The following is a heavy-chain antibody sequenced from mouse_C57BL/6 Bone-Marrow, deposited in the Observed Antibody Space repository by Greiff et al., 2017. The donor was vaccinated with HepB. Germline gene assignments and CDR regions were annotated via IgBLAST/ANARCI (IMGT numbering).Heavy chain of an antibody. Sequence: VQVVESGAELARPGASVKLSCKASGYTFTSYGISWVKQRTGQGLEWIGEIYPRSGNTYYNEKFKGKATLTADKSSSTAYMELRSLTSEDSAVYFCAGPPYFDYWGQGTTLTVSS. CDR3: AGPPYFDY. CDR1: GYTFTSYG. V-gene: IGHV1-81*01. CDR2: IYPRSGNT. J-gene: IGHJ2*01.